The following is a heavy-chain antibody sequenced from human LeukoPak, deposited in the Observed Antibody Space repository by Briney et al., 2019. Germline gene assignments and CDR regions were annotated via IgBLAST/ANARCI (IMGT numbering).Heavy chain of an antibody. V-gene: IGHV3-15*01. CDR3: TTRELRGDDY. Sequence: GGSLRLSCAASGFTFSSYSMNWVRQAPGKGLEWVGRIKSKTDGGTTDYAAPVKGRSTISRDDSKNTLYLQMNSLKTEDTAVYYCTTRELRGDDYWGQGTLVTVSS. D-gene: IGHD3-16*01. J-gene: IGHJ4*02. CDR1: GFTFSSYS. CDR2: IKSKTDGGTT.